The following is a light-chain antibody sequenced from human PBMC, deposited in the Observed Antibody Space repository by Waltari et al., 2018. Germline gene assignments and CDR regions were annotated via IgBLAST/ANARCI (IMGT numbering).Light chain of an antibody. J-gene: IGLJ1*01. CDR1: SSNIGSNY. V-gene: IGLV1-47*01. CDR3: ATWDDSLGGAI. CDR2: RND. Sequence: QSVLIQPPSVSGTPGQRVTISCSGSSSNIGSNYVYWYEHLPGTAPKLLIYRNDQRPSGVPDRFSGSKSGTSASLAISGLRSGDEADFYCATWDDSLGGAIFGPGTKVTVL.